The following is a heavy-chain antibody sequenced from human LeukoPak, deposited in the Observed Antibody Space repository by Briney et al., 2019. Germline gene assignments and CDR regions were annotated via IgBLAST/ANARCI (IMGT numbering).Heavy chain of an antibody. J-gene: IGHJ4*02. Sequence: GGSLRLSCAASGFTLSNYWMSWVRQAPGKGLEWVSVIYSGGSTYYADSVKGRFTISRDNSKNTLYLQMNSLRAEDTAVYYCLAVATIDYWGQGTLVTVSS. D-gene: IGHD5-12*01. CDR1: GFTLSNYW. CDR2: IYSGGST. CDR3: LAVATIDY. V-gene: IGHV3-53*01.